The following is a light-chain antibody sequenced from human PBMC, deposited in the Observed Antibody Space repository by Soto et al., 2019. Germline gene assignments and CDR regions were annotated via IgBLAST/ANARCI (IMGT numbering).Light chain of an antibody. CDR3: LQHNSY. V-gene: IGKV3-15*01. J-gene: IGKJ3*01. CDR1: QSVSSD. CDR2: GAS. Sequence: EKVMTQSPATLSVSPGERATLSCRASQSVSSDLAWYQQKPGQAPRLLIYGASTRATGIPARFSGSGSGTEFTLIISSLQSEDFATYYCLQHNSYLGPGTKVDIK.